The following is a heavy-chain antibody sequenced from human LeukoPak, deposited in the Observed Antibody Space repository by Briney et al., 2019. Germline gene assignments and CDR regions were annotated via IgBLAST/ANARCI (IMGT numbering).Heavy chain of an antibody. CDR1: GGSISSSSYY. J-gene: IGHJ4*02. Sequence: MSSETLSLTCTVSGGSISSSSYYWGWIRQPPGKGLEWIGSIYYSGSTYYNPSLKSRVTISVDTSKNQFSLKLSSVTAADTAVYYCARLGVLYYYGSGSYDYWGQGTLVTVSS. D-gene: IGHD3-10*01. CDR3: ARLGVLYYYGSGSYDY. V-gene: IGHV4-39*07. CDR2: IYYSGST.